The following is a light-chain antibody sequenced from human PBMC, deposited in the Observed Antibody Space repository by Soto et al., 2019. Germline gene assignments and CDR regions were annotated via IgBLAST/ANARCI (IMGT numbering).Light chain of an antibody. Sequence: EIVLTQSPGTLSLSPGERATLSCRASQSVSSNNLAWYQQRPGQAPRVVIYGASTRATGIPERFSGSASGTDFTLTISRLEPEDVAVYYCQQYGRSPFTFGPGTKVDIK. V-gene: IGKV3-20*01. CDR1: QSVSSNN. CDR2: GAS. CDR3: QQYGRSPFT. J-gene: IGKJ3*01.